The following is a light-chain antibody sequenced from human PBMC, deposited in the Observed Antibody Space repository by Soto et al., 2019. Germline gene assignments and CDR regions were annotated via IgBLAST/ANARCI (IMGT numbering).Light chain of an antibody. V-gene: IGKV3-11*01. J-gene: IGKJ4*01. Sequence: EVVWTQSPVTLSLSPGGRATLSCRASQSGGSSLAWYQQKPGQAPRLLICDASTRATGIPARFSGSGSGTDLTLTISCLEPEDFAVYYCQQRSNWLVTFGGGTKVEIK. CDR1: QSGGSS. CDR2: DAS. CDR3: QQRSNWLVT.